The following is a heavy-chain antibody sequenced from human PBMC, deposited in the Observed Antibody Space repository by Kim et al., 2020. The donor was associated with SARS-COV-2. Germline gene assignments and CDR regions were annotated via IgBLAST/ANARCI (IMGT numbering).Heavy chain of an antibody. CDR1: GFIFSGYG. CDR3: ARDGNSQWLWDYRLDY. J-gene: IGHJ4*02. V-gene: IGHV3-33*05. CDR2: VSYDGTNK. Sequence: GGSLRLSCAASGFIFSGYGMHWVRQAPGKRLEWVTLVSYDGTNKYYADSVKGRLTISRDNTKNTLYLQMNSLRAEDTAVYFCARDGNSQWLWDYRLDYWGQGTLVTVSS. D-gene: IGHD5-12*01.